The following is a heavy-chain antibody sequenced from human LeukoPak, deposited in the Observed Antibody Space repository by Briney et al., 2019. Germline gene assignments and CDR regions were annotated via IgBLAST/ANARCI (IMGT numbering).Heavy chain of an antibody. D-gene: IGHD6-19*01. Sequence: GGSLSLFCAASGFTFSSYAMRCVRQSPGEGLEWVSAISGSGGSTYYADSVKGRFTISRDNSKNTLYLQMNSLRAEDTAVYYGAKDTPRIAVAGTGYWGQGTLVTVSS. CDR3: AKDTPRIAVAGTGY. CDR1: GFTFSSYA. CDR2: ISGSGGST. V-gene: IGHV3-23*01. J-gene: IGHJ4*02.